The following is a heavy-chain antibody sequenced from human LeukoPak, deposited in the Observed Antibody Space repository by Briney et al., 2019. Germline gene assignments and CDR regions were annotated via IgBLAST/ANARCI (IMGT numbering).Heavy chain of an antibody. CDR2: ISHSGST. CDR1: GGSFSGYY. CDR3: AAQYSGYVRLDY. J-gene: IGHJ4*02. Sequence: SETLSLTCAVYGGSFSGYYWSWIRQPPGKGLEWIGEISHSGSTNYNPSLKSRVTISVDTSKNQFSLKLSSVTAADTAVYYCAAQYSGYVRLDYWGRGTLVTVSS. D-gene: IGHD5-12*01. V-gene: IGHV4-34*01.